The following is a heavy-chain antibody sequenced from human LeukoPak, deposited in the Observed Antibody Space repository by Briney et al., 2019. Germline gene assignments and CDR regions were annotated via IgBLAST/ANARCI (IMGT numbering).Heavy chain of an antibody. CDR3: ARDHRVLELPWGFDY. J-gene: IGHJ4*02. V-gene: IGHV4-34*01. CDR2: INHSGST. Sequence: SETLSLTCAVYGGSFSGYYWSWIRQPPGKGLEWIGEINHSGSTNYNPSLKSRVTISVDTSKNQFPLKLSSVTAADTAVYYCARDHRVLELPWGFDYWGQGTLVTVSS. D-gene: IGHD1-7*01. CDR1: GGSFSGYY.